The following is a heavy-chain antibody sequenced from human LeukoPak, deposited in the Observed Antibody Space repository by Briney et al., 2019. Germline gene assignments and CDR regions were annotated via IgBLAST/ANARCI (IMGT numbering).Heavy chain of an antibody. D-gene: IGHD3-22*01. J-gene: IGHJ6*03. Sequence: TGGSLRLSCVVSGFPFSSYGMHWVRQAPGKGLEWVAFIWYDGTKKYYADSVKGRFTISRDNSENTMYLQVNSLRAEDTAVYYCAKGSKVLVFTRDHHMDVWGKGTTVIISS. CDR3: AKGSKVLVFTRDHHMDV. V-gene: IGHV3-30*02. CDR2: IWYDGTKK. CDR1: GFPFSSYG.